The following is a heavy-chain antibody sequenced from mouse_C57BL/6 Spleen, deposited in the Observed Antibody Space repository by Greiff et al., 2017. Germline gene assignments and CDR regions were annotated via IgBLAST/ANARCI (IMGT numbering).Heavy chain of an antibody. V-gene: IGHV3-6*01. Sequence: EVQLQESGPGLVKPSQSLSLTCSVTGYSITSGYYWNWIRQFPGNKLEWMGYISYDGSNNYNPSLKNRISITRDTSKNQFFLKLNSVTTEDTATYYCAIITTVVRRYFDVWGTGTTVTVSS. D-gene: IGHD1-1*01. CDR2: ISYDGSN. CDR1: GYSITSGYY. CDR3: AIITTVVRRYFDV. J-gene: IGHJ1*03.